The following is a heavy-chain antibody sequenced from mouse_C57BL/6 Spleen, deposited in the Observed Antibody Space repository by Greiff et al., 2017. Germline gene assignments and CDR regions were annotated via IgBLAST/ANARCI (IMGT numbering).Heavy chain of an antibody. CDR3: ARRVGWLLGFGY. CDR1: GYTFTSYW. Sequence: VQLQQSGAELVKPGASVKMSCTASGYTFTSYWITWVKQRPGQGLEWIGDIYPGSGSTNYTEKFKSQATLTVDTSSSTAYMQLSSLTSEDTAVYYCARRVGWLLGFGYWGQGTTLTVSS. CDR2: IYPGSGST. J-gene: IGHJ2*01. D-gene: IGHD2-3*01. V-gene: IGHV1-55*01.